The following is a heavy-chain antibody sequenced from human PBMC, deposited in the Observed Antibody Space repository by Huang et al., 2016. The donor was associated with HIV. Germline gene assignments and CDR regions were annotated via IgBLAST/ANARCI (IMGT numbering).Heavy chain of an antibody. D-gene: IGHD5-18*01. V-gene: IGHV3-30*01. CDR1: GFPFNNHA. Sequence: QVQLVESGGGVVQPGRSLRLSCAASGFPFNNHAMHWVRQAPGKGVDWVAVISNEGSNNYYADSVKSRFTISRDSSKSTLFLHMTSLRTEDTAVYYCARAKDTWDAYDIWGQGTMVMVSS. CDR2: ISNEGSNN. CDR3: ARAKDTWDAYDI. J-gene: IGHJ3*02.